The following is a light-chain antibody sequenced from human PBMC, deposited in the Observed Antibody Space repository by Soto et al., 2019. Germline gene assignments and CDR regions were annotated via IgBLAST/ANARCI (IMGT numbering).Light chain of an antibody. CDR1: QSVGSL. V-gene: IGKV3-11*01. CDR3: QQRSNWPIT. J-gene: IGKJ5*01. Sequence: EIVLTQSPATLSLSPGEGATLSCRASQSVGSLLAWYQQKPGQAPRLVIYDASNRATGIPARFSGSGSGTAFPLTIRSLEPEDFAVYYCQQRSNWPITFGQGTRLEIK. CDR2: DAS.